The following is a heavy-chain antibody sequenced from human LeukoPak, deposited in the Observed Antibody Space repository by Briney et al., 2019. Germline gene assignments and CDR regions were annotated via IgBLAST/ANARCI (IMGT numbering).Heavy chain of an antibody. CDR1: GGSIVSYY. CDR3: ARDAGGATGDYYFDY. V-gene: IGHV4-59*01. J-gene: IGHJ4*02. Sequence: SETLSLTCTVSGGSIVSYYWSWIRQPPGKGLEWIRYIYYSGSTNYNPSLKSRVTISIDTSKNQFSLKLSSVTAADTAVYYCARDAGGATGDYYFDYWGQGTLVTVSS. D-gene: IGHD7-27*01. CDR2: IYYSGST.